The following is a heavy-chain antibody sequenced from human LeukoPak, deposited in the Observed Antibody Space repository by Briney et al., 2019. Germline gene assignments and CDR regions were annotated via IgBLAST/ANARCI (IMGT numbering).Heavy chain of an antibody. D-gene: IGHD1-26*01. V-gene: IGHV3-73*01. J-gene: IGHJ3*02. CDR3: FRPGSYSTDDAFDI. CDR2: IRSKGNNYAT. Sequence: TGGSLRLSCAASGFNFSGSAVHWVRQASGQGLEWVGHIRSKGNNYATAYTASVKGRFTISRDDSKNTAHLQMNSLKTEDTAVYYCFRPGSYSTDDAFDIWGQGTMVTVSS. CDR1: GFNFSGSA.